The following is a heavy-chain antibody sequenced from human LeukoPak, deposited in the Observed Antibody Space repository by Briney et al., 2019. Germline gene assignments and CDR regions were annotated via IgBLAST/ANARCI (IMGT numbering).Heavy chain of an antibody. CDR2: IYPADSDP. D-gene: IGHD4-17*01. CDR3: ATQSTYGDYH. CDR1: GHSATFYW. V-gene: IGHV5-51*01. J-gene: IGHJ5*02. Sequence: GESLKISCMASGHSATFYWLGWVRQMPGKGLEWMGLIYPADSDPRYSPSFQGQVSISADKSISTAYPQWSSLKASDTAVYFCATQSTYGDYHWGQGTLVTVSS.